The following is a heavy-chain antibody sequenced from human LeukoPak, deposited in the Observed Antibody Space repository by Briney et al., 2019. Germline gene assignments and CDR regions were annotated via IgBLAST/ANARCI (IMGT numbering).Heavy chain of an antibody. CDR2: ISDSGGST. CDR3: ARTSPYYYDSSGYYWDMDV. V-gene: IGHV3-23*01. CDR1: GFTFSVYA. Sequence: GGSLRLSCATSGFTFSVYAMSWVRQAPGKGLEWVSTISDSGGSTYYADSVKGRFTISRGNSKNTLYLQMNSLRAEDTAVYYCARTSPYYYDSSGYYWDMDVWGKGTTVTVSS. J-gene: IGHJ6*03. D-gene: IGHD3-22*01.